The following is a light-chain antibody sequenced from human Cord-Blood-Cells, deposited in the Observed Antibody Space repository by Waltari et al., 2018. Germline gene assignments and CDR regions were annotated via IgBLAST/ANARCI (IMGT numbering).Light chain of an antibody. Sequence: QSALTQPASVSGSPGQSITISCTGTSSHVGGYNHASWYQQHPGKAPKLMIYDVSNRPSGVSNRCSGSKSGNTASLTISGLQAEDEADYYCSSYTSSSTLVFGGGTKLTVL. CDR3: SSYTSSSTLV. V-gene: IGLV2-14*01. CDR1: SSHVGGYNH. CDR2: DVS. J-gene: IGLJ2*01.